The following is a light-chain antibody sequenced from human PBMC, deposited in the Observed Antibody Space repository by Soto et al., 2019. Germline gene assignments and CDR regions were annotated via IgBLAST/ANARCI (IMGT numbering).Light chain of an antibody. CDR1: SSDVGGYNF. V-gene: IGLV2-11*01. CDR3: CSYAGSYAYV. CDR2: DVS. Sequence: QSALTQPSSASESPGQSVTISCTGTSSDVGGYNFVSWYQQYPGKAPKLMIYDVSKRPSGVPDRFSGSKSGNTASLNISGLQAEDEADYYCCSYAGSYAYVFGTGTKVTVL. J-gene: IGLJ1*01.